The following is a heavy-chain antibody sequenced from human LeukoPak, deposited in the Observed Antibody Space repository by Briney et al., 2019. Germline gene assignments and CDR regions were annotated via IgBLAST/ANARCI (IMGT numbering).Heavy chain of an antibody. CDR1: GYTFTGYY. J-gene: IGHJ4*02. D-gene: IGHD3-9*01. Sequence: ASVKVSCKASGYTFTGYYMHWVRQAPGQGLEWMGRINPNSGATDYAQKLQGRVTMTRDTSISIAYMELSRLISDNTAVYYCAREGGVLRYFDWSPRHWGQGTLVTVPS. V-gene: IGHV1-2*06. CDR3: AREGGVLRYFDWSPRH. CDR2: INPNSGAT.